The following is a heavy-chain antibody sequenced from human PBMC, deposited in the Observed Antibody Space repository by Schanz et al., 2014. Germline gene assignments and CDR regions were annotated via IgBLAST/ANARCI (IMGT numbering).Heavy chain of an antibody. V-gene: IGHV3-30-3*01. CDR3: ASGGYCTNGVCNGGRNWFDP. CDR1: GFTFGGYA. CDR2: ISYDGSTK. D-gene: IGHD2-8*01. Sequence: QVYLVESGGDLVKPGGSLRLSCAVSGFTFGGYALHWVRQAPGKGLEWVAVISYDGSTKYYADSVKGRFTISRDNSKNTLYLQINSLRAEDTAVYYCASGGYCTNGVCNGGRNWFDPWGQGTLVTVSS. J-gene: IGHJ5*02.